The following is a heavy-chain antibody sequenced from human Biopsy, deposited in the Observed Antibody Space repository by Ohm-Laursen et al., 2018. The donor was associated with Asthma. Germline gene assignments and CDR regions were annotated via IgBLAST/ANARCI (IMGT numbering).Heavy chain of an antibody. Sequence: GTLSLTCIVSGGSVSTGSYYWSWIRQPPGKGLEWIAYIFYSGATNYNPALKSRVAQSIDTSKSQFSLRLNSLSAADTAVYYCARGTIVAGIDYWGRGTLVTVSS. CDR1: GGSVSTGSYY. CDR2: IFYSGAT. J-gene: IGHJ4*02. D-gene: IGHD5-12*01. CDR3: ARGTIVAGIDY. V-gene: IGHV4-61*01.